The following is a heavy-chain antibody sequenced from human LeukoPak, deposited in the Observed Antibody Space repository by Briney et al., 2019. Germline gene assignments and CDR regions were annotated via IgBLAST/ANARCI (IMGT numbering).Heavy chain of an antibody. V-gene: IGHV3-30*19. Sequence: GGSLRLSCAASGFTFSSYGMHWVRQAPGKGLEWVAVISYDGSNKYYADSVKGRFTISRDNSKNTLYLQTDSLRAEDTAVYYCASPAPLYGAPPGYWGQGTLVTVSS. J-gene: IGHJ4*02. CDR1: GFTFSSYG. CDR2: ISYDGSNK. D-gene: IGHD4-17*01. CDR3: ASPAPLYGAPPGY.